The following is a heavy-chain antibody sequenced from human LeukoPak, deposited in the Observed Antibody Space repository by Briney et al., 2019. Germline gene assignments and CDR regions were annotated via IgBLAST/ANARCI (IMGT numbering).Heavy chain of an antibody. V-gene: IGHV7-4-1*02. J-gene: IGHJ4*02. Sequence: ASVTVSCRASGSTFTNYALNWVRQAPGQGLEWMGWINTNTGNPTYAQGFTGRFVFSLDTSVSTTYLQISSLKGEDTAVDYCARDPSSTSLWGQGTLVTVSS. CDR2: INTNTGNP. D-gene: IGHD2-2*01. CDR1: GSTFTNYA. CDR3: ARDPSSTSL.